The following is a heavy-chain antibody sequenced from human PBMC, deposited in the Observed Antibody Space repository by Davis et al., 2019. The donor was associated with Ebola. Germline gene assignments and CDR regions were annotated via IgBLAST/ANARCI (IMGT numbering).Heavy chain of an antibody. CDR3: VRGWGRRGLGV. V-gene: IGHV6-1*01. D-gene: IGHD1-26*01. J-gene: IGHJ6*02. CDR2: TYYTSKWHN. Sequence: HSQTLSLTCAISGDSVSGKSGAWNWIRQSPSRGLEWLGRTYYTSKWHNDYGESVKSRISINPDTSKNQLSLQLNSVTPEDAAVYYCVRGWGRRGLGVWGQGTTVTVSS. CDR1: GDSVSGKSGA.